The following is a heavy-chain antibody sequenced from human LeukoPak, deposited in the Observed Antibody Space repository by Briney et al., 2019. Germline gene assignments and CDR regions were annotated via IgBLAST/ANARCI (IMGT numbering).Heavy chain of an antibody. V-gene: IGHV4-38-2*02. D-gene: IGHD6-13*01. CDR2: IYHSGST. CDR3: AYSSSGAGYYYMDV. CDR1: GYSISSGYY. J-gene: IGHJ6*03. Sequence: SETLSLTCTVSGYSISSGYYWGWIRPPPGKGLEWIGSIYHSGSTYYNPSLKSRVTISADTSKNQFSLKLSSVTAADTAVYYCAYSSSGAGYYYMDVWGKGTTVTVSS.